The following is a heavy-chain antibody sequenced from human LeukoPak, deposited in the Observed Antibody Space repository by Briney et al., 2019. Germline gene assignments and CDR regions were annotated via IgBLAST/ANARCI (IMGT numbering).Heavy chain of an antibody. J-gene: IGHJ3*02. CDR1: GFTFSNYE. CDR3: ARLYSSSSGKAFDI. Sequence: PERSLRLSCAASGFTFSNYEMNWVRQAQGKGLEWVSYISSSGSTIYYADSVKGRFTISRDNAKNSLYLQMNSLRAEDTAVYYCARLYSSSSGKAFDIWGQGTMVTVSS. CDR2: ISSSGSTI. V-gene: IGHV3-48*03. D-gene: IGHD6-6*01.